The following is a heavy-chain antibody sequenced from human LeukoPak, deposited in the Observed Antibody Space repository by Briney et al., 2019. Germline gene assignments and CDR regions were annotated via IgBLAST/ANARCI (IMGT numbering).Heavy chain of an antibody. V-gene: IGHV3-66*01. CDR1: GFTVSSNY. J-gene: IGHJ3*02. CDR2: IYSGGST. D-gene: IGHD1-7*01. Sequence: GGSLRLSCAASGFTVSSNYMSWVRQAPGKGLEWVSVIYSGGSTYYADSVKGRFTISRDNSKNTLYLQMNSLRAEDTAVYYCAREEPRNYDAFDIWGQGTMVTVSS. CDR3: AREEPRNYDAFDI.